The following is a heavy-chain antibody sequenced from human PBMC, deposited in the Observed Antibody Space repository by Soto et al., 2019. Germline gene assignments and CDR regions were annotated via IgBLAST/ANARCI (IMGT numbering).Heavy chain of an antibody. D-gene: IGHD2-2*01. Sequence: PGGSLRLSCAASGFTFSSYFMSWIRQAPGKGLEWVSFISGSGDNIKYADSVKGRFTTSRDNAKNSLWLQMNSLRAEETAVYYCVRDSARSVLVPRVDGDDWLEPWGQGTLVTVSS. CDR2: ISGSGDNI. V-gene: IGHV3-48*01. J-gene: IGHJ5*02. CDR1: GFTFSSYF. CDR3: VRDSARSVLVPRVDGDDWLEP.